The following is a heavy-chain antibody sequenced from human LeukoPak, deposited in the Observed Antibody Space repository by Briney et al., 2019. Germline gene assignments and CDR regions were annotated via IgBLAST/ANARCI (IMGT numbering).Heavy chain of an antibody. D-gene: IGHD1-26*01. J-gene: IGHJ4*02. Sequence: SETLPLTCTVSGGSISNYYWTWIRQPAGKGLEWIGRIYPSGSTNYNPSLKSRVTISVDKSKNKFSLKVSSVTAADTAVYYCARESFSGSYDYWGQGTLVTVSS. CDR2: IYPSGST. CDR1: GGSISNYY. CDR3: ARESFSGSYDY. V-gene: IGHV4-4*07.